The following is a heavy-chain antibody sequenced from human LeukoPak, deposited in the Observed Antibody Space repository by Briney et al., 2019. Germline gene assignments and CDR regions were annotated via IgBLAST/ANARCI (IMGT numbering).Heavy chain of an antibody. J-gene: IGHJ6*02. Sequence: ASVKVSCKASGYTFTSYYMHWVRQGPGQGLEWMGIINPSGGSTSYAQKFQGRVTMTRDTSTSTVYMELSSLRSEDTAVYYCAVERGYCSGGSCLYYYYGMDVWGQGTTVTVSS. CDR1: GYTFTSYY. V-gene: IGHV1-46*01. CDR3: AVERGYCSGGSCLYYYYGMDV. CDR2: INPSGGST. D-gene: IGHD2-15*01.